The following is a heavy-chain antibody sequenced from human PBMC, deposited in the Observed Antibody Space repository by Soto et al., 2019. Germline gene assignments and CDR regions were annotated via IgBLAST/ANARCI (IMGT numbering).Heavy chain of an antibody. V-gene: IGHV1-24*01. CDR1: GYTLTKLS. J-gene: IGHJ4*02. D-gene: IGHD1-1*01. Sequence: GASVKVSCKVSGYTLTKLSVHWVRQAPGKGLEWMGGFDPEDGETIYAQKFQGRVTMTEDTSTDTAYMELSSLRSEDTAMYYCATEVFTGTTPTFDYWGQGTLVTVSS. CDR3: ATEVFTGTTPTFDY. CDR2: FDPEDGET.